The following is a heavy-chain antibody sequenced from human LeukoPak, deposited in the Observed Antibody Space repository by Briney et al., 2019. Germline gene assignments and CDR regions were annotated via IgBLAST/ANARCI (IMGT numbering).Heavy chain of an antibody. CDR2: ISGSGGTT. CDR3: AKDRACQVLFFDY. D-gene: IGHD2-8*01. Sequence: QAGGSLRLSCAASGFTFSSYAMGWVRQAPGKGLEWVSAISGSGGTTYYADSVKGRFTISRDNSKNTLYLQMNSLRAEDTAVYYCAKDRACQVLFFDYWGQGTLVTVSS. V-gene: IGHV3-23*01. J-gene: IGHJ4*02. CDR1: GFTFSSYA.